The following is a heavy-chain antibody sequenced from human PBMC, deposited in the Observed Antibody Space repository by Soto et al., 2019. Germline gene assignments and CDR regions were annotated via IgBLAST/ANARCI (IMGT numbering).Heavy chain of an antibody. CDR3: AKDRVAVAGTDAFDI. CDR1: GGTFSSYA. V-gene: IGHV1-69*13. CDR2: IIPIFGTA. D-gene: IGHD6-19*01. J-gene: IGHJ3*02. Sequence: GASVKVSCKASGGTFSSYAISWVRQAPGQGLEWMGGIIPIFGTANYAQKFQGRVTITADESTSTAYMELSSLRSEDTAVYYCAKDRVAVAGTDAFDIWGQGTMVTVSS.